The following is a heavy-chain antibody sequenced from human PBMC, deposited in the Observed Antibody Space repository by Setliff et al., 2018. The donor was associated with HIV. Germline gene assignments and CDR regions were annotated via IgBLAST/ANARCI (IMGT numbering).Heavy chain of an antibody. Sequence: GGSLRLSCAASGFIFSSYAMHWVRQAPGKGLEWVSFIYSDGRTFYTDSVQGRFTISRDDSKNMLYLQMHSVRVDDTAAYYCAKGVKWLDPWGQGTLVTVSS. J-gene: IGHJ5*02. CDR1: GFIFSSYA. V-gene: IGHV3-NL1*01. CDR2: IYSDGRT. D-gene: IGHD3-16*01. CDR3: AKGVKWLDP.